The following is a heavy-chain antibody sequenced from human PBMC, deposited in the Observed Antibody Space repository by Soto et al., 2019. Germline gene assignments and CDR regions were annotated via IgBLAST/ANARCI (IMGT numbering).Heavy chain of an antibody. CDR1: GYTFTSYA. J-gene: IGHJ5*01. V-gene: IGHV1-3*01. CDR3: ARPYCSSTSCQRPFDS. Sequence: ASVKVSCKASGYTFTSYAMHWVRQAPGQRLEWMGWINAGNGNTKYSQKFQGRVTITRDTSASTAYMELSSLRSEDTAVYYCARPYCSSTSCQRPFDSWGQVTLVPVSS. D-gene: IGHD2-2*01. CDR2: INAGNGNT.